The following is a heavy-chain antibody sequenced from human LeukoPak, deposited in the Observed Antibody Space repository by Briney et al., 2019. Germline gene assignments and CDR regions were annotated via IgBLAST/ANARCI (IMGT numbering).Heavy chain of an antibody. J-gene: IGHJ6*03. V-gene: IGHV3-21*01. CDR1: GFTFSSYS. Sequence: SGGSLRLSCAASGFTFSSYSMNWVRQAPGKGLEWVSSISSSSSYIYYADSVKGRFTISRDNAKNSLYLQMNSLRAEDTAVYYCAKDPSPPWDYYYYMDVWGKGTTVTVSS. D-gene: IGHD7-27*01. CDR3: AKDPSPPWDYYYYMDV. CDR2: ISSSSSYI.